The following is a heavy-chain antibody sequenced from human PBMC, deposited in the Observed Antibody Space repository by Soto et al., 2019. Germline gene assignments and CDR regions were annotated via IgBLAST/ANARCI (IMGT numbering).Heavy chain of an antibody. Sequence: EVQLVESGGGLVQPGGSLRLSCAASGFTFNNYEMNWVRQAPGKGLEWISCISSSGSTIYYADSVKGRFTTSRDNAKNSLYLQMNSLRAEDTAVYYCARSPHGYSTGWYPPLDYWGQGTLVTVSS. V-gene: IGHV3-48*03. CDR2: ISSSGSTI. J-gene: IGHJ4*02. CDR1: GFTFNNYE. CDR3: ARSPHGYSTGWYPPLDY. D-gene: IGHD6-19*01.